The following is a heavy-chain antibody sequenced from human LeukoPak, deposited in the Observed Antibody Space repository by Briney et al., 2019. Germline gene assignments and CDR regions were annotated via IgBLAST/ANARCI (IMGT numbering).Heavy chain of an antibody. D-gene: IGHD4-17*01. CDR1: GFTFSSYW. CDR3: ARDPYGDNWFDP. CDR2: IKEDGSEK. J-gene: IGHJ5*02. Sequence: QPGGSLRLSCAASGFTFSSYWMSWVRQAPGKGLEWVANIKEDGSEKYYVDSVKGRFTISRDNAEKSLYLQMNNLRAEDTVVYYCARDPYGDNWFDPWGQGTLVTVSS. V-gene: IGHV3-7*01.